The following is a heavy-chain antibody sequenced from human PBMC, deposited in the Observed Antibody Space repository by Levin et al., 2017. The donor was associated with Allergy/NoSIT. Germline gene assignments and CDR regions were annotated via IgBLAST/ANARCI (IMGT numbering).Heavy chain of an antibody. CDR3: VRFSSGWSPHGMDV. D-gene: IGHD6-19*01. J-gene: IGHJ6*02. V-gene: IGHV3-74*01. CDR2: LPISGSSI. Sequence: GFSLLLSFSSSFFPFFPSFLPFFLPSPFPFLFFFSQLPISGSSIDYEDSVKGRFTVSRDNAKNTLYLQMISLRAEDTGVYHCVRFSSGWSPHGMDVWGQGTTVTVSS. CDR1: FFPFFPSF.